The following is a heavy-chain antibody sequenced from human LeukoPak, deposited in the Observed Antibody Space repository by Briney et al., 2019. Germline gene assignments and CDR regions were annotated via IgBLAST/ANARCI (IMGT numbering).Heavy chain of an antibody. CDR1: GYTFTSYG. Sequence: ASVKVSCKASGYTFTSYGISWVRQAPGQGLEWMGWISAYNGNTNYAQKLQGRVTMTTDTSTSTACMELRSLRSDDTAVYYCARTPSHTNYYDSSGYYRRLFDPWGQGTLVTVSS. D-gene: IGHD3-22*01. J-gene: IGHJ5*02. V-gene: IGHV1-18*01. CDR3: ARTPSHTNYYDSSGYYRRLFDP. CDR2: ISAYNGNT.